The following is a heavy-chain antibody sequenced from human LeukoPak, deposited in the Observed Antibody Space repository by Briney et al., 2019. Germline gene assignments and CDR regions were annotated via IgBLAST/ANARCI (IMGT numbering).Heavy chain of an antibody. J-gene: IGHJ3*02. D-gene: IGHD6-13*01. CDR3: ARDAFAGIAAAHYTFDI. CDR2: ISTRSSYI. CDR1: GFTLSSHS. Sequence: GGSLRLSCAASGFTLSSHSMNWVRQASGKGLEWVSSISTRSSYIYYADSVKGRFIISRDNTKNSLFLQMNSLRPEDTAVYYCARDAFAGIAAAHYTFDIWGPGTMVTVSS. V-gene: IGHV3-21*01.